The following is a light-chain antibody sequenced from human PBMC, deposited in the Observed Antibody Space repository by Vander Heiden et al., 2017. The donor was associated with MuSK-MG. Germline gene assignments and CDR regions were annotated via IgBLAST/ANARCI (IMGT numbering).Light chain of an antibody. CDR1: SSNIGSNT. V-gene: IGLV1-44*01. CDR2: SNN. J-gene: IGLJ3*02. Sequence: QSVPTQPPSASGTPGQRVTISCSGSSSNIGSNTVNWYQQLPGTAPKLLIYSNNQRPSGVPDRFSGPKSGTSASLAISGLQSEDEADYYCAAWDDSLNGWVFGGGTKLTVL. CDR3: AAWDDSLNGWV.